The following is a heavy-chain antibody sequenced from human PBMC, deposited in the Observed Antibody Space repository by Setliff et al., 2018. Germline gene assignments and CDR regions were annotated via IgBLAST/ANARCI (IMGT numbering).Heavy chain of an antibody. V-gene: IGHV4-31*02. J-gene: IGHJ3*02. CDR2: IYYSGST. CDR3: AKVALVVVIRNAFDI. D-gene: IGHD2-21*01. CDR1: GGSISSGGYY. Sequence: SETLSLTCTVSGGSISSGGYYWSWIRQHPGKGLEWIGYIYYSGSTYYNPSLKSRVTISVDTFKNQFSLKLSSVTAADTAAYYCAKVALVVVIRNAFDIWGQGTMVTVSS.